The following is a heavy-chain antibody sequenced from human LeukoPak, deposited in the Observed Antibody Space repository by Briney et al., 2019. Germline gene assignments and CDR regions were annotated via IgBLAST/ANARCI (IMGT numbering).Heavy chain of an antibody. J-gene: IGHJ4*02. D-gene: IGHD4-17*01. Sequence: GGSLRLSCAASGFTFSSYAMSWVRQAPGKGLEWVSAISGSGGSTYYADSVKGRFTISRDNSKNTLYLQMNSLRAEDTAVYYCAKDRVASGDYARLFDYWSQGTLVTVSS. CDR2: ISGSGGST. CDR1: GFTFSSYA. CDR3: AKDRVASGDYARLFDY. V-gene: IGHV3-23*01.